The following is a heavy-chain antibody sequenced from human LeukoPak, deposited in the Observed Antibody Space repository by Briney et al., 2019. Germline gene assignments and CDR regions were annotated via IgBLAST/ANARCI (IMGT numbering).Heavy chain of an antibody. CDR1: GFTFSSYH. CDR2: IKPDGSEK. J-gene: IGHJ4*02. Sequence: GGSLRLSCAASGFTFSSYHINWVRQAPGKGLEWVANIKPDGSEKNYVDSVEGRFTISRDNAVNSLYLQINSLRAEDTAVFYCVRGLGDGSYPGLKWGQGTLVTVSS. V-gene: IGHV3-7*01. CDR3: VRGLGDGSYPGLK. D-gene: IGHD3-10*01.